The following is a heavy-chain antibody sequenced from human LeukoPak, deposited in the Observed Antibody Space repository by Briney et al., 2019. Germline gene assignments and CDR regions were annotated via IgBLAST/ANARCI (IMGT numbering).Heavy chain of an antibody. J-gene: IGHJ4*02. V-gene: IGHV3-30*02. CDR1: GFTFSSYG. Sequence: GGSLRLSCAASGFTFSSYGMHWVRQAPGKGLKWVAFIRYDGSNKYYADSVKGRFAISSDNSKNTLYLQMNSLRAEDRAVYYCAKSTGNYQLLSYFDYWGQGTLVTVSS. D-gene: IGHD2-2*01. CDR3: AKSTGNYQLLSYFDY. CDR2: IRYDGSNK.